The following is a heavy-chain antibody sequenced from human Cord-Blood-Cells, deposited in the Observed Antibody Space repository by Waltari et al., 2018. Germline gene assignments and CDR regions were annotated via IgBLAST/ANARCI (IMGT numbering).Heavy chain of an antibody. CDR3: ARALTVTTAFDI. J-gene: IGHJ3*02. V-gene: IGHV1-2*06. Sequence: VQLVQSGAEVKKPGASVTVSCTASGYTFTGYFMHWVRQAPGQGLEWMGRINPNSGGTNYAQKFQGRVTMTRDTSISTAYMELSRLRSDDTAVYYCARALTVTTAFDIWGQGTMVTVSS. D-gene: IGHD4-4*01. CDR1: GYTFTGYF. CDR2: INPNSGGT.